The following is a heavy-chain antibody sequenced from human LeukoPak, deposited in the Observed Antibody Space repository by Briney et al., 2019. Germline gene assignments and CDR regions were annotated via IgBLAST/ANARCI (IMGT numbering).Heavy chain of an antibody. CDR1: GFIFSDYY. Sequence: GGSLRLSCAASGFIFSDYYMSWMRQAPGKGLEWVSYISSSRASQSDYADSVKGRFTISRDNAKNSLYLQLNTLRADDTATYYCAKPISGGLAVTADWFHPWGQGTLVVVSS. D-gene: IGHD2-21*02. CDR2: ISSSRASQS. V-gene: IGHV3-11*03. J-gene: IGHJ5*01. CDR3: AKPISGGLAVTADWFHP.